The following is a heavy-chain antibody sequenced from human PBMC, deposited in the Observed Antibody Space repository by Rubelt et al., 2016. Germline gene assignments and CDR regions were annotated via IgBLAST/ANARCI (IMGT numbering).Heavy chain of an antibody. CDR2: ISSSSSYI. Sequence: GRSLRLSCAASGFTFSSYSMNWVRQAPGKGLEWVSSISSSSSYIYYADSVKGRFTISRDNAKNSLYLQMNSLRAEDTAVYYCARDSSYDYVWGSYRPDWFDPWGQGTLVTVSS. CDR1: GFTFSSYS. D-gene: IGHD3-16*02. CDR3: ARDSSYDYVWGSYRPDWFDP. V-gene: IGHV3-21*01. J-gene: IGHJ5*02.